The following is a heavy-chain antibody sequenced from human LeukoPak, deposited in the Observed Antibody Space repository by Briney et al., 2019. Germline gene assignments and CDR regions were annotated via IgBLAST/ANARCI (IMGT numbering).Heavy chain of an antibody. CDR3: ARHRGSGSPYFDY. CDR1: GDSLNNCY. D-gene: IGHD3-10*01. V-gene: IGHV4-59*08. CDR2: IYYSGCT. J-gene: IGHJ4*02. Sequence: SETLSLTCTVCGDSLNNCYWSGMRQSPGKGREGMGYIYYSGCTKYNPSLKSRVTISVDTSKNQFSLKLSSVTAADTAVYYCARHRGSGSPYFDYWGQGTLVTVSS.